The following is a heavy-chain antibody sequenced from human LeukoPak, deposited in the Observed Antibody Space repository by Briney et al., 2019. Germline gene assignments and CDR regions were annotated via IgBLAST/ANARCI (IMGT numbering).Heavy chain of an antibody. V-gene: IGHV3-30*18. J-gene: IGHJ3*02. Sequence: PGGSRRLSCAASGFTFSSYGMHWVRQAPGKGLEWVAVISYDGSNKNYADSVKGRLTISRDNSKNTLYLQMNSMRAEDTAVYYCAKEAGSPRTFDIWGQGTMVTVSS. CDR3: AKEAGSPRTFDI. CDR2: ISYDGSNK. D-gene: IGHD6-13*01. CDR1: GFTFSSYG.